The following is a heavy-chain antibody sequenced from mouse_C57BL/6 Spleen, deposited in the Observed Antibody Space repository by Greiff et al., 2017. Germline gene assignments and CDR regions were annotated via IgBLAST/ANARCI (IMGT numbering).Heavy chain of an antibody. D-gene: IGHD1-1*01. J-gene: IGHJ1*03. CDR3: ARFQSFDYGSSHCDFDG. Sequence: EVQLQQSGPELVKPGASVKIPCKASGYTFTDYNIDWVKQSHGKSLEWIGDINPENGGTIYNEKFKGKATLTVDKSSSTAYMELRSLTSEDTAVYYGARFQSFDYGSSHCDFDGWGTGTTVTVSS. V-gene: IGHV1-18*01. CDR1: GYTFTDYN. CDR2: INPENGGT.